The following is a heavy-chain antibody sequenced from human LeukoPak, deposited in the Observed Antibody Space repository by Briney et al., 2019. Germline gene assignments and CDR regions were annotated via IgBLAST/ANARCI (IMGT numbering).Heavy chain of an antibody. CDR3: ARQDGSGSLAYFDY. Sequence: KTSETLSLTCTVSGGSISSYYWSWIRQPPGKGLEWIGCIYYSGSTNYNPSLKSRVTISVDTSKNQFSLKLSSVTAADTAVYYCARQDGSGSLAYFDYWGQGTLVTVSS. J-gene: IGHJ4*02. V-gene: IGHV4-59*08. CDR1: GGSISSYY. D-gene: IGHD3-10*01. CDR2: IYYSGST.